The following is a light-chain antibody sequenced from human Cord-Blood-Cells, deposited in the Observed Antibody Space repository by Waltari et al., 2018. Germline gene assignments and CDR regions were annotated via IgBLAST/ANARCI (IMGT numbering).Light chain of an antibody. V-gene: IGLV2-14*01. CDR3: SSYTSSSRV. CDR2: DGS. Sequence: ALVQPATVYGSPGQSITISCTGTSSDVGGYNYVSWYQQHPGKAPKLMIYDGSKRPSGLSNRFSGSKSGNTSSLTSCGLQAEDEADYYGSSYTSSSRVFGGGTKLTVL. J-gene: IGLJ3*02. CDR1: SSDVGGYNY.